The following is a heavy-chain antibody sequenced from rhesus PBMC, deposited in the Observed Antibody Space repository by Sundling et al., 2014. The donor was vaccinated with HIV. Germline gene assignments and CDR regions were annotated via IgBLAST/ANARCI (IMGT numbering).Heavy chain of an antibody. V-gene: IGHV4S9*01. J-gene: IGHJ6*01. CDR1: GGSISDYYY. CDR3: ARAPWIVSTRYGLDS. D-gene: IGHD3-16*01. Sequence: QVQLQESGPGLVKPSETLSLTCAVSGGSISDYYYWNWIRQSPGKGLEWIGNIYGDSGNTYYNPSLKSRVAISKDTSKNQFFLKLSSVTAADTAVYYCARAPWIVSTRYGLDSWGQGVVVTVSS. CDR2: IYGDSGNT.